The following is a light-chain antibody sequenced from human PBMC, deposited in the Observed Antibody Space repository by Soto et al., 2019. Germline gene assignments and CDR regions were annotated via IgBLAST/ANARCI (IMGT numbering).Light chain of an antibody. V-gene: IGLV1-44*01. CDR2: SND. Sequence: QSVRTQPPSASGTPGQRVTISCSGRSSNIGANPVNSYQQLPGMTPKDLIYSNDQRPSGVPDRFSGSKSGTSASLAIGGLQSEDETDYYCVTWDDTVYGPVFGGGTELTVL. J-gene: IGLJ2*01. CDR1: SSNIGANP. CDR3: VTWDDTVYGPV.